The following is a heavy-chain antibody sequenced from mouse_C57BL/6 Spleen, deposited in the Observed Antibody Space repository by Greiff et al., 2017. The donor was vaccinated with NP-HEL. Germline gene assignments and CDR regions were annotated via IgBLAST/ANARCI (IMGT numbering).Heavy chain of an antibody. CDR1: FTLCPLSF. J-gene: IGHJ3*01. Sequence: QVQLQQPGAELVLPFSSVKLSCKASFTLCPLSFLPFFPPLPFPFLSFLFSLSPSFLYTNYNQKFKGKSTLTVDKSSSTAYMQLSSLTSEDSAVYYCARPGNYWFAYWGQGTLVTVSA. V-gene: IGHV1-69*01. CDR2: LSPSFLYT. D-gene: IGHD2-1*01. CDR3: ARPGNYWFAY.